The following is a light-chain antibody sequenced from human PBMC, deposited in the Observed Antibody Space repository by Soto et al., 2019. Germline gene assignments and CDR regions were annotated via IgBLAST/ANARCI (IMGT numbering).Light chain of an antibody. CDR1: PNISSW. V-gene: IGKV1-5*03. CDR3: QQYNLYST. Sequence: DIQMTQSPSTLSASVGDRVTIACRASPNISSWLAWYQQKPGKAPKLLIYKASTLESGVPSRFSGSGSGTEFSLTISSLQPDDFSTYYCQQYNLYSTFGHGTKVDIK. J-gene: IGKJ3*01. CDR2: KAS.